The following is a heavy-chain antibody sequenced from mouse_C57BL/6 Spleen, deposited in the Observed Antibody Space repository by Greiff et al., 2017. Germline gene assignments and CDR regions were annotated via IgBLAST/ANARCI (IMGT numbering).Heavy chain of an antibody. CDR2: ISDGGSYT. CDR1: GFTFSSYA. D-gene: IGHD3-2*02. V-gene: IGHV5-4*01. CDR3: ARERAAQAAWFAY. Sequence: EVQGVESGGGLVKPGGSLKLSCAASGFTFSSYAMSWVRQTPEKRLEWVATISDGGSYTYYPDNVKGRFTISRDNAKNNLYLQMSHLKSEDTAMYYCARERAAQAAWFAYWGQGTLVTVSA. J-gene: IGHJ3*01.